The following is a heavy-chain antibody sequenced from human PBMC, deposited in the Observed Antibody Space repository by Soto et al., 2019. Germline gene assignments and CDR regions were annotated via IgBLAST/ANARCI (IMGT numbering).Heavy chain of an antibody. CDR2: IYYSGST. V-gene: IGHV4-31*03. CDR1: GGSIGSGGDY. J-gene: IGHJ5*02. CDR3: AMGYQRVTENWFDP. Sequence: SETLSLTCPVAGGSIGSGGDYWSWIRQNPGKGLEWIGYIYYSGSTYYNPSLKSRVTISVDTSKNQFSLKLSSVTAADTAVYYCAMGYQRVTENWFDPWGQGTLVTVSS. D-gene: IGHD2-2*01.